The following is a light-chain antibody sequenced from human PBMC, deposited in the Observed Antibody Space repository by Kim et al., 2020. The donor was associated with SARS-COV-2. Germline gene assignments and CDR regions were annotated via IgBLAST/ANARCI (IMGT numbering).Light chain of an antibody. CDR1: QGISSA. CDR3: QQFET. J-gene: IGKJ2*01. V-gene: IGKV1-13*02. CDR2: DAS. Sequence: AIQLTQSPSSLSASVGDRVTITCRASQGISSALAWYQQKPGKAPKLLIYDASSLESGVPSRFSGSGSGTDFTLTISSLQPEDFATYYCQQFETFGQGTKLEI.